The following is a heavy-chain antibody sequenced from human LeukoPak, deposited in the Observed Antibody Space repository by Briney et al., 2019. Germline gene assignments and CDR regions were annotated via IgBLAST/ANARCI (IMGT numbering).Heavy chain of an antibody. D-gene: IGHD3-16*01. V-gene: IGHV1-69*05. Sequence: SVKVSCTASGGTFSSYAISWVRQAPGQGLEWMGGIIPIFGTANYAQKFQGRVTITTDESTSTAYMELSSLRSEDTAVYYCARGRGEYTSMRFYYYYYMDVWGKGTTVTVSS. CDR2: IIPIFGTA. CDR1: GGTFSSYA. J-gene: IGHJ6*03. CDR3: ARGRGEYTSMRFYYYYYMDV.